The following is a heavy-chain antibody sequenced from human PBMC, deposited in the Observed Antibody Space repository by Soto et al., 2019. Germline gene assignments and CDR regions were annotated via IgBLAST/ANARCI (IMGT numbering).Heavy chain of an antibody. V-gene: IGHV3-23*01. J-gene: IGHJ4*02. Sequence: EVQLLESGGGLVQPGGSLRLSCAASGFTFSSYAMSWVRQAPGKGLEWVSAISGSGGSTYYADSVKGRFTISRDNSKNRLYLQMNSLRAEDTAVYYCAKVATGPYSAIVGATTFDYWGQGTLVTVSS. D-gene: IGHD1-26*01. CDR1: GFTFSSYA. CDR3: AKVATGPYSAIVGATTFDY. CDR2: ISGSGGST.